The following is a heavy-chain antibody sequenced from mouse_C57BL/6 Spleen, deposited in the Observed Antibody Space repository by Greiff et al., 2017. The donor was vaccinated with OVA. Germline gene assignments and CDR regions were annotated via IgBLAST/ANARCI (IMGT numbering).Heavy chain of an antibody. J-gene: IGHJ4*01. CDR1: GFTFSSYG. V-gene: IGHV5-6*01. CDR3: ARQNYYGSSYYYAMDY. CDR2: ISSGGSYT. Sequence: EVKVVESGGDLVKPGGSLKLSCAASGFTFSSYGMSWVRQTPDKRLEWVATISSGGSYTYYPDSVKGRFTISRDNAKNTLYLQMSSLKSEDTAMYYCARQNYYGSSYYYAMDYWGQGTSVTVSS. D-gene: IGHD1-1*01.